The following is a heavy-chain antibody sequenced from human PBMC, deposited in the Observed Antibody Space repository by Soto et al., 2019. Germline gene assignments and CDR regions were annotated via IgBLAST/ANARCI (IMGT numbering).Heavy chain of an antibody. CDR2: INAGNGTT. D-gene: IGHD2-2*01. J-gene: IGHJ4*01. CDR3: ARAGAVPAHFDY. Sequence: ASVKVYCKASGYTMTGYAMHLVRQAPGQRLEWMGWINAGNGTTKYSQKFQGRVTITRDTSASTAYMELSSLRSEDTAVYYCARAGAVPAHFDYRGQGTFDPVSA. CDR1: GYTMTGYA. V-gene: IGHV1-3*01.